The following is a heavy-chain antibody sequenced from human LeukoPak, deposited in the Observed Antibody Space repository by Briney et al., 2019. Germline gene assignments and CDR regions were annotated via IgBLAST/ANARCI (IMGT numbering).Heavy chain of an antibody. CDR1: GFTFSSYG. D-gene: IGHD3-3*01. V-gene: IGHV3-33*01. J-gene: IGHJ6*02. Sequence: PGGSLRLSCAASGFTFSSYGMHWVRQAPGKGLEWVAVIWYDGSNKYYADSVKGRFTISRDNSKNTLYLQMNSLRAEDTAVYYCAGFPTYYDLWSGYPTYYYGMDVWGQGTTVTVSS. CDR3: AGFPTYYDLWSGYPTYYYGMDV. CDR2: IWYDGSNK.